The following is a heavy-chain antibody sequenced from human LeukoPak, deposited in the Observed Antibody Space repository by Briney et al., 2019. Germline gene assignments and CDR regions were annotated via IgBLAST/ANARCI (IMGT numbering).Heavy chain of an antibody. V-gene: IGHV1-18*04. Sequence: GASVRVSCKASGYAFNTFGISWLRQAPGQGLEWMGWMSAHNGNTYYAQKFEDRITMTTDTFTSTAYMELRSLRSDDTATYYCARFRIAVTGIPDYWGQGTLVTVS. CDR1: GYAFNTFG. J-gene: IGHJ4*02. CDR2: MSAHNGNT. D-gene: IGHD1-1*01. CDR3: ARFRIAVTGIPDY.